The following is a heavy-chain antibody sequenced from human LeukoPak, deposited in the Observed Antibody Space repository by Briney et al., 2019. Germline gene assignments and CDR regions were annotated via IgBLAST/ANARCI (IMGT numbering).Heavy chain of an antibody. Sequence: GGSLRLSCAASGFTFSSYSMHWVRQAPGKGLEWVSSISSSSSYIYYADSVKGRFTISRDNAKNSLYLQMNSLRAEDTAVYYCAVHSSGYYYEVYWGQGTPVTVSS. J-gene: IGHJ4*02. V-gene: IGHV3-21*01. CDR3: AVHSSGYYYEVY. CDR2: ISSSSSYI. CDR1: GFTFSSYS. D-gene: IGHD3-22*01.